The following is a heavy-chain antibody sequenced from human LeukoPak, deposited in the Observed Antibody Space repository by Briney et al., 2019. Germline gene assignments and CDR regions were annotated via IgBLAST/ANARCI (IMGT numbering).Heavy chain of an antibody. V-gene: IGHV4-61*02. D-gene: IGHD1-26*01. Sequence: SSETLSLTCTVSGGSISSGSYYWSWIRQPAGKGLEWIGRIYTSGSTNYNPSLKSRVTISVDTSKNQFSLKLSSVTAADTAVYYCARDRGSYSDYWGQGILVTVSS. J-gene: IGHJ4*02. CDR2: IYTSGST. CDR3: ARDRGSYSDY. CDR1: GGSISSGSYY.